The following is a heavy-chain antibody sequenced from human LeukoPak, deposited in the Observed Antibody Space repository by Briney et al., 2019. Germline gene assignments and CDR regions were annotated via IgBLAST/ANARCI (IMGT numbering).Heavy chain of an antibody. D-gene: IGHD3-10*01. Sequence: ASVKVSCKASGYTFSTYNMHWVRQAPGQGLEWMGLINPSGGSASDTQKLQGRVTMTTDTSTSTAYMELRSLRSDDTAVYYCARDRLPSGSSYYGMDVWGQGTTVTVSS. J-gene: IGHJ6*02. CDR3: ARDRLPSGSSYYGMDV. V-gene: IGHV1-46*01. CDR1: GYTFSTYN. CDR2: INPSGGSA.